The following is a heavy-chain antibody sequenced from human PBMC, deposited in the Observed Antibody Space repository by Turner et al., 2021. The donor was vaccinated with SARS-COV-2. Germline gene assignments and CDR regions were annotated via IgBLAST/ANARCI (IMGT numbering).Heavy chain of an antibody. J-gene: IGHJ4*02. CDR2: IIPIFGTS. V-gene: IGHV1-69*01. Sequence: QAQLVQSGAEVKKPRYSVKFSCKSSGGTYRSYAIIWVRQARGHGLELMGGIIPIFGTSNYEQKFQGRVTITADESTSTAYMELSSLRSDDTAVYYCARGEVGYCSGGRCYSGSYWGQGTLVTVSS. CDR1: GGTYRSYA. CDR3: ARGEVGYCSGGRCYSGSY. D-gene: IGHD2-15*01.